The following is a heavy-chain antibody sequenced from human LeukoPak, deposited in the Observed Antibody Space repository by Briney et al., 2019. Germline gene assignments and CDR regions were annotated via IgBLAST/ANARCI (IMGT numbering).Heavy chain of an antibody. D-gene: IGHD2-21*02. Sequence: SVKVSCKASGGTFISYAISWVRQAPGQGLEWMGGIIPIFGTANYAQKFQGRVTITADESTSTAYMELSSLRSEDTAVYYCARGCGGDCGDAFDIWGQGTMGTVSS. V-gene: IGHV1-69*01. CDR1: GGTFISYA. CDR3: ARGCGGDCGDAFDI. CDR2: IIPIFGTA. J-gene: IGHJ3*02.